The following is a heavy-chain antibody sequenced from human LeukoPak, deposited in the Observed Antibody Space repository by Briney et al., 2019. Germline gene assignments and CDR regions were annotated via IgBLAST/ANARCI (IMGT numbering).Heavy chain of an antibody. J-gene: IGHJ6*03. D-gene: IGHD6-13*01. Sequence: GGSLRLSCAASGFTFSSYWMSWVRQAPGKGLEWVANIKQDGSEKYYVDSVKGRFTIPRDNAKNSLYLQMNSLRAEDTAVYYCARAYSSSWYNYYYYMDVWGKGTTVTVSS. CDR2: IKQDGSEK. CDR1: GFTFSSYW. CDR3: ARAYSSSWYNYYYYMDV. V-gene: IGHV3-7*01.